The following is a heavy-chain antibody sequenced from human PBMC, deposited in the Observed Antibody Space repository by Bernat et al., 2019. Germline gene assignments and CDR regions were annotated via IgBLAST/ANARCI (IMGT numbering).Heavy chain of an antibody. CDR3: ARLLSIAARLDY. D-gene: IGHD6-6*01. CDR1: GYSFTSYW. V-gene: IGHV5-51*01. CDR2: IYPGDSDT. Sequence: EVQLVQSGAEVKKPGESLKISCKGSGYSFTSYWIVWVRQMPGKGLEWMVIIYPGDSDTRYSPSFTGQITISADKTISNAYLQWSRLKASDTAMYYCARLLSIAARLDYWGQGTLVTVSS. J-gene: IGHJ4*02.